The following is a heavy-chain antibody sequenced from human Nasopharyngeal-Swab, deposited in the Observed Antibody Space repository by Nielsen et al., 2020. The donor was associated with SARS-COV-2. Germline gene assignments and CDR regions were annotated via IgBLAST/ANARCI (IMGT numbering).Heavy chain of an antibody. D-gene: IGHD1-1*01. Sequence: ASVKVSCKPSGYTFASFDINWVRQATGRGLEWVGWMNLDSGDTHYAQEFQGKVTLTRDTPRSTAYMELSSLRSEDTAVYYCARGPRPKRHLDYWGQGTLVTGSS. CDR1: GYTFASFD. V-gene: IGHV1-8*01. CDR3: ARGPRPKRHLDY. CDR2: MNLDSGDT. J-gene: IGHJ4*02.